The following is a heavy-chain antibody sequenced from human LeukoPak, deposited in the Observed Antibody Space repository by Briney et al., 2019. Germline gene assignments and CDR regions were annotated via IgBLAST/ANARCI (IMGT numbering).Heavy chain of an antibody. CDR2: IKSKTDGGTT. J-gene: IGHJ4*02. CDR1: GFTFSNAW. D-gene: IGHD3-10*01. CDR3: TTGITMVRGVIHLIDY. Sequence: GGSLRLSCAASGFTFSNAWMSWVRQAPGKGLEWVGRIKSKTDGGTTDYAAPVKGRFTISRDDSRNTLYLQMNSLKTEDTAVYYCTTGITMVRGVIHLIDYWGQGALVTVSS. V-gene: IGHV3-15*01.